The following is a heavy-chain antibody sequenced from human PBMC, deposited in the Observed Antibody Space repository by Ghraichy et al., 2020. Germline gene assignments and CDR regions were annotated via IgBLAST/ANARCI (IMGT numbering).Heavy chain of an antibody. CDR1: GFTFSSYA. Sequence: GGSLRLSCGASGFTFSSYAMNWVRQAPGKGLEWVSGITSTGGATNYADSVKGRFTISRDNSKNTLYLQMNSLTAEDTAVYYCASGYCGGDTCRRDYWGQGTLVTVSS. CDR2: ITSTGGAT. J-gene: IGHJ4*02. CDR3: ASGYCGGDTCRRDY. V-gene: IGHV3-23*01. D-gene: IGHD2-21*02.